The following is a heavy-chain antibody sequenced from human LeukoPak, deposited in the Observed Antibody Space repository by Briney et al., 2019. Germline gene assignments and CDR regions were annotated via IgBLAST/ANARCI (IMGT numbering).Heavy chain of an antibody. D-gene: IGHD3-10*01. J-gene: IGHJ4*02. CDR2: ISAYNGNT. Sequence: ASVKVSCKASGYTFTNYGISWVRQAPGQGLEWMGWISAYNGNTNYAQKLQGRVTMTRDTSTSTVYMELSSLRSEDTAVYYCARDRRSSTMVRGATYYFDYWGQGTLVTVSS. CDR1: GYTFTNYG. CDR3: ARDRRSSTMVRGATYYFDY. V-gene: IGHV1-18*01.